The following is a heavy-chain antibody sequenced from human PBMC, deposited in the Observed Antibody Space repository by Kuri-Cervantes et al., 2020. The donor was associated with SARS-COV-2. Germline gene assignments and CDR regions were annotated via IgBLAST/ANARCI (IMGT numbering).Heavy chain of an antibody. CDR1: GFTISSYT. J-gene: IGHJ6*02. V-gene: IGHV3-21*01. CDR2: ISSSSSYI. CDR3: AKDPSRSSWYPSYYCMDV. Sequence: GESLKISCTASGFTISSYTLTWVRQAPGKGLEWVSSISSSSSYIYNADSVKGRFTISRDNAKNSLYLQMNSLRAEDTAVYYCAKDPSRSSWYPSYYCMDVWGQGTTVTVSS. D-gene: IGHD6-13*01.